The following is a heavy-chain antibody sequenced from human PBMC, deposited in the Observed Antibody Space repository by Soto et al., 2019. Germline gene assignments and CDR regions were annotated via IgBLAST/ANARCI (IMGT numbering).Heavy chain of an antibody. Sequence: QVKLVQSGAEEKKPGASVKVSCKASGYTFTSYAIHWVRQAPGQRLEWMGWINAGNGNTKYSQKFQGRVTITRDTSGSTAYMELSSLKSEDTAVYYCARGDWWLFDYWGQGTLVTVSS. V-gene: IGHV1-3*05. CDR2: INAGNGNT. CDR1: GYTFTSYA. J-gene: IGHJ4*02. CDR3: ARGDWWLFDY. D-gene: IGHD2-8*02.